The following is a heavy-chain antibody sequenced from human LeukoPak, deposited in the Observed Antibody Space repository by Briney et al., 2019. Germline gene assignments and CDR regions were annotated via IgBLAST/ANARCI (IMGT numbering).Heavy chain of an antibody. CDR1: GFTFSSYA. D-gene: IGHD3-10*01. J-gene: IGHJ6*04. CDR3: VKDGGVRGGYYYGMDV. CDR2: ISSNGGST. Sequence: GGSLRLSCSASGFTFSSYAMHWVRQAPGKGLEYVSAISSNGGSTYYADSVKGRFTISRDNSKNTLYLQMSSLRAEDTAVYHCVKDGGVRGGYYYGMDVWGKGTTVTVSS. V-gene: IGHV3-64D*06.